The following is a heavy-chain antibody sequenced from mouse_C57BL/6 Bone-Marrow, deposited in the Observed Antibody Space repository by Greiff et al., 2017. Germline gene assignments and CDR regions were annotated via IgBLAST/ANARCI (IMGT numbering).Heavy chain of an antibody. J-gene: IGHJ3*01. CDR2: IAPGTGGP. D-gene: IGHD1-1*01. CDR3: ARWVGVSHFAV. CDR1: GYTFNDHE. Sequence: VHLQQSGPELVRPGASVTLSCKASGYTFNDHEMHWVKKTPVHGLEWIGAIAPGTGGPAFNRRFKGKAILTADQSSSTAYMELRSLTSEDSAVYYCARWVGVSHFAVWGKGTLVTVSA. V-gene: IGHV1-15*01.